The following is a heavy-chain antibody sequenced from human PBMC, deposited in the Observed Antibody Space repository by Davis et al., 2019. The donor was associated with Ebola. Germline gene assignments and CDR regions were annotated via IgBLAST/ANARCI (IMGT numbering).Heavy chain of an antibody. V-gene: IGHV4-34*01. Sequence: SETLSLTCAVYGGSFSGYYWSWIRQPPGKGLEWIGEINHSGSTNYNPSLKSRVTISVDTSKNQFSLKLSSVTAADTAVYYCARRDARWVDYWGQGTLVTVSS. CDR3: ARRDARWVDY. D-gene: IGHD6-13*01. CDR2: INHSGST. CDR1: GGSFSGYY. J-gene: IGHJ4*02.